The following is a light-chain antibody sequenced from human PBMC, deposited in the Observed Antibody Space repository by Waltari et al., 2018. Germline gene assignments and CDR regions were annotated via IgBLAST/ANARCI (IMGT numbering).Light chain of an antibody. CDR2: DDK. J-gene: IGLJ3*02. Sequence: SYVLSQPPSVSVAPGQTAKITCGGSNLGSKTVHWYKQKPGRAPVVVMYDDKDRPPGIPERFSGYNSGNTATLFSSRVEAGDEADYYCQVWDGNSDQVVVGGGTKLTV. CDR1: NLGSKT. V-gene: IGLV3-21*02. CDR3: QVWDGNSDQVV.